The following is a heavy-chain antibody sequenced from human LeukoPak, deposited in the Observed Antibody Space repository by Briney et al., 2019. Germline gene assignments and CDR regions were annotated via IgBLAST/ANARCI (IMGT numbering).Heavy chain of an antibody. J-gene: IGHJ3*02. CDR2: ISYDGSNK. Sequence: PGRSLRLSCAASGFTFSSYGMHSVRQAPGKGLEWVAVISYDGSNKYYADSVKGRVTISRDNSKNTLYLQMNRLRAEYTAVYYCAKDQGPGYSSGVGDAFDIWGQGTMVTVSS. CDR3: AKDQGPGYSSGVGDAFDI. CDR1: GFTFSSYG. V-gene: IGHV3-30*18. D-gene: IGHD6-19*01.